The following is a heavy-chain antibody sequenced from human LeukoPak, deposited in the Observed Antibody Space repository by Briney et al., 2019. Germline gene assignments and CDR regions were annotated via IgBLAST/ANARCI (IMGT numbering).Heavy chain of an antibody. V-gene: IGHV4-34*01. D-gene: IGHD3-3*01. CDR3: ARASSDFWSGYIWFDP. J-gene: IGHJ5*02. Sequence: SETLSLTCAVYGGSFSGYYWSWIRQPPGKGLEWVGEINHSGSTNYNPSLKSRVTISVDTSKNQFSLKLSPVTAADTAVYYCARASSDFWSGYIWFDPWGQGTLVTVSS. CDR2: INHSGST. CDR1: GGSFSGYY.